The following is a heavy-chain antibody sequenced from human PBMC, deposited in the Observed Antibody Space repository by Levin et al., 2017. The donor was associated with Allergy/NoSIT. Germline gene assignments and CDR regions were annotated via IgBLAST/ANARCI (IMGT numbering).Heavy chain of an antibody. CDR3: ARGGCSSTSWLDN. CDR2: INSDGSNT. Sequence: GGSLRLSCAASGFTFSNYWMHWVRQAPGKGLVWVSHINSDGSNTNYADSVTGRFTISRDNAKNTLYLQMNSLRDEDTAVYYCARGGCSSTSWLDNWGQGTLVTVSP. V-gene: IGHV3-74*01. J-gene: IGHJ5*02. D-gene: IGHD2-2*01. CDR1: GFTFSNYW.